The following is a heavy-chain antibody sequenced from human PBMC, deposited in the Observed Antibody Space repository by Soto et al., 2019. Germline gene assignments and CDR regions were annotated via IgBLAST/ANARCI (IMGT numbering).Heavy chain of an antibody. CDR1: GYTFSIYY. J-gene: IGHJ4*02. D-gene: IGHD3-10*01. Sequence: GASVKVSCKASGYTFSIYYMHWVRQAPGQGLEWMGMINPSGGSASYTQKFQGRVTMTRDTSTNTIYMELTSLRSEDTAVYYCARSHYYGSGAYTLDDNWGQGTLVTVSS. CDR3: ARSHYYGSGAYTLDDN. V-gene: IGHV1-46*03. CDR2: INPSGGSA.